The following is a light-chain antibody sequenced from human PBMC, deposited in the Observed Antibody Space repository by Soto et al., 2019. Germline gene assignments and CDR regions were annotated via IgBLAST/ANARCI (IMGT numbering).Light chain of an antibody. CDR1: QRLSSSY. V-gene: IGKV3-20*01. CDR3: QQYGTSPPT. J-gene: IGKJ1*01. Sequence: IVLTQSPGTLSLSPGQRATLSCRASQRLSSSYLAWYQQRAGQAPRLLIYGASTRATGIPDRFSGSGSGTDFTLTISRLEPEDFAVYYCQQYGTSPPTFGPGTKVDIK. CDR2: GAS.